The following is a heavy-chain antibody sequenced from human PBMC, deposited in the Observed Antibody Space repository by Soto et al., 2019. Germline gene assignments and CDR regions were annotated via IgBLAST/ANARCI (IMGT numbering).Heavy chain of an antibody. CDR3: AKTSIRVYDYGIDV. D-gene: IGHD6-6*01. CDR2: ISGSSSTI. Sequence: TEGSLRRSCAASGCRLSRNSMNWVRQAPGKGLEWVSHISGSSSTIYYTDSVKGRFTVSRDNAKNSLYLQMNSLRDEDTAVYFCAKTSIRVYDYGIDVWRQGSTFTVSS. V-gene: IGHV3-48*02. CDR1: GCRLSRNS. J-gene: IGHJ6*02.